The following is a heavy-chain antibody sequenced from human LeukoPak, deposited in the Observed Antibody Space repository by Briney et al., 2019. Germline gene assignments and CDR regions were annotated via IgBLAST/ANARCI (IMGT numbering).Heavy chain of an antibody. CDR1: TFIFSSYW. J-gene: IGHJ6*03. D-gene: IGHD2/OR15-2a*01. CDR2: IKQDGTDH. CDR3: AGCLNCFQYFNYYYMDV. V-gene: IGHV3-7*01. Sequence: GGSLRLSCVPTTFIFSSYWMSWVRRIPGKGLEWEANIKQDGTDHYYADPVKGRFTTSRDNAGNSVYLHMTRLRAEDTGIYFCAGCLNCFQYFNYYYMDVWGKGTTVTVSS.